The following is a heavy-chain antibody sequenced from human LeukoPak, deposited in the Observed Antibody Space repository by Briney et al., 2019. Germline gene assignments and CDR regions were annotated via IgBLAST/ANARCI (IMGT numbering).Heavy chain of an antibody. CDR1: GGSISSGGYY. CDR3: AREMATAYYFDY. J-gene: IGHJ4*02. CDR2: IDYSGST. Sequence: SQTLSLTCTVSGGSISSGGYYWSWIRQHPGKGLEWIGYIDYSGSTYYNPSLKSRVTISVDTSKNQFSLKLSSVTAADTAVYYCAREMATAYYFDYWGQGTLVTVSS. V-gene: IGHV4-31*03. D-gene: IGHD5-24*01.